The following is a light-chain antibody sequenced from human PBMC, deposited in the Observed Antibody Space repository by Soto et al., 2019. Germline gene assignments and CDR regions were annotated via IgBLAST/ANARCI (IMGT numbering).Light chain of an antibody. V-gene: IGKV1-27*01. J-gene: IGKJ2*01. CDR3: QKYNSAPYT. Sequence: DIQMTQSPSSLSASVGDRVTITCRASRDITDYLAWYQQKPGQVPKLLVYTASTLQSGVPSRFTASGSGTDFTLTITGLQPEDVATYYCQKYNSAPYTFGQGTRLEIK. CDR2: TAS. CDR1: RDITDY.